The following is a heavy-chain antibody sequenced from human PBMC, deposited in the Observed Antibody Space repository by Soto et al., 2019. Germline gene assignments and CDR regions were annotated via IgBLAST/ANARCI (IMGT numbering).Heavy chain of an antibody. J-gene: IGHJ4*02. CDR1: GGSISSGGYY. CDR2: IHSSGNT. Sequence: KPSETLSLTCTVSGGSISSGGYYWSWIRQLPGKGLEWIGYIHSSGNTYYNPSLQSRVTISADTSKNQFSLTLSSVTAADTAVYFCARSAILAQFDYWGQGALVTVSS. D-gene: IGHD5-12*01. CDR3: ARSAILAQFDY. V-gene: IGHV4-31*03.